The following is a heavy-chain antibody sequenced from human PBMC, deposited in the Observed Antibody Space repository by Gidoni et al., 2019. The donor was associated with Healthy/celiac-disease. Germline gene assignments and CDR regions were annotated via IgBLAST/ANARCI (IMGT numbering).Heavy chain of an antibody. CDR1: GGSISSYY. CDR3: ARLKDANWGGSNYYGMDV. D-gene: IGHD7-27*01. Sequence: QVQLQESGPGLVKPSETLSRTRTLSGGSISSYYWSWIRQPPGKGLEWIGYIYYSGSTNYNPSLKSRVTISVDTSKNQFSLKLSSVTAADTAVYYCARLKDANWGGSNYYGMDVWGQGTTVTVSS. J-gene: IGHJ6*02. V-gene: IGHV4-59*08. CDR2: IYYSGST.